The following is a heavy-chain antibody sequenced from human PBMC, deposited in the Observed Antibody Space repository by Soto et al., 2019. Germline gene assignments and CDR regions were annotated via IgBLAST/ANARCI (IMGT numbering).Heavy chain of an antibody. D-gene: IGHD3-10*01. CDR3: ARSPYRSRPYFDY. CDR2: IYYSGGT. CDR1: GGSISSYY. J-gene: IGHJ4*02. Sequence: QVQLQESGPGLVKPSETLSLTCTVSGGSISSYYWSWIRQPPGKGLEWIGYIYYSGGTNYNPSLKTRLTNSVDTSKNPFSLKRSSVPAADTAVYYCARSPYRSRPYFDYWGQGTLVTVSS. V-gene: IGHV4-59*08.